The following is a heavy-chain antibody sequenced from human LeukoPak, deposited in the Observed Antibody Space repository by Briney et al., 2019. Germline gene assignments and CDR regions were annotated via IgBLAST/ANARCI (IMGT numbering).Heavy chain of an antibody. V-gene: IGHV3-9*01. Sequence: GGSLRLSCAASGFTFDDYAMHWVRQAPGKGLEWVSGISWNSGSIGYADSVKGRFTISRDNAKNSLYLQMNSLRAEDTALYYCARFGTLDPWGQGTLVTVSS. J-gene: IGHJ5*02. D-gene: IGHD3-10*01. CDR1: GFTFDDYA. CDR3: ARFGTLDP. CDR2: ISWNSGSI.